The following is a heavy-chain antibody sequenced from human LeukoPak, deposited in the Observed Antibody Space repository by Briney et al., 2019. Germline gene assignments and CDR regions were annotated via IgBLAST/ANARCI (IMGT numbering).Heavy chain of an antibody. D-gene: IGHD2/OR15-2a*01. V-gene: IGHV3-30-3*01. CDR1: GFTFSSYA. CDR2: ISYDGSNK. J-gene: IGHJ4*02. Sequence: PGRSLRLSCAASGFTFSSYAMHWVRQAPGKGLEWVAVISYDGSNKYYADSVKGRFTISRDNSKNTLYLQMNSLRAEDTAVYYCARARRISRRGSCFDYWGQGTLVTVSS. CDR3: ARARRISRRGSCFDY.